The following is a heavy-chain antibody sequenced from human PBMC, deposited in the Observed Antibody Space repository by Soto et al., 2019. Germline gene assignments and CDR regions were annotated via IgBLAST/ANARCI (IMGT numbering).Heavy chain of an antibody. CDR2: INGGDDSK. Sequence: EVLLLESGGGLVQPGGSLRLSCAVSGFSFRSSPMSWVRRAPGKGLEWVSGINGGDDSKHYAESVRGRFAITRHNCTNTRLLELNSLRAEAMAIYCCAKDSHSGIISPTHARWGQGNLVTVSS. V-gene: IGHV3-23*01. CDR3: AKDSHSGIISPTHAR. D-gene: IGHD3-10*01. CDR1: GFSFRSSP. J-gene: IGHJ4*02.